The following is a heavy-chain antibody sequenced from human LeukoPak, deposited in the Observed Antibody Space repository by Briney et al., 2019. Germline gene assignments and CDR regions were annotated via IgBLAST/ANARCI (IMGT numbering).Heavy chain of an antibody. CDR2: TYYRSKWYN. D-gene: IGHD2-21*02. Sequence: SQTLSLSCAISGDSVSSNSAAWNWIRQSPSRGLEWLGRTYYRSKWYNDYAVSVKSRITINPDTSKHQYSLHLNSMTPEDTAVYYCASADRDYNWFDTWGQGTLVTVSS. J-gene: IGHJ5*02. CDR3: ASADRDYNWFDT. V-gene: IGHV6-1*01. CDR1: GDSVSSNSAA.